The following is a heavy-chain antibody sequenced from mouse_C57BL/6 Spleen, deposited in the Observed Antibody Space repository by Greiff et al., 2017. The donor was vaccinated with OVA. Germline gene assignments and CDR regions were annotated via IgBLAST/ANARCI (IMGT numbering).Heavy chain of an antibody. CDR3: ARGGYYDYGGAY. V-gene: IGHV1-82*01. Sequence: VQLQQSGPELVKPGASVKISCKASGYAFSSSWMNWVKQRPGKGLEWIGRIYPGDGDTNYNGKFKGKATLTADKSSSTAYMQLSSLTSEDSAVYFCARGGYYDYGGAYWGQGTLVTVSA. J-gene: IGHJ3*01. CDR1: GYAFSSSW. CDR2: IYPGDGDT. D-gene: IGHD2-4*01.